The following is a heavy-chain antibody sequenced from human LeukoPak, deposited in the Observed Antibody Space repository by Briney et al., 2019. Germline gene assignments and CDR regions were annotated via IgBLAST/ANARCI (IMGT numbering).Heavy chain of an antibody. V-gene: IGHV3-48*03. CDR1: GFTFSSYE. D-gene: IGHD6-6*01. J-gene: IGHJ4*02. CDR2: ISSSGSTI. CDR3: ARTPRIAARPPYFDY. Sequence: GGSLRLSCAASGFTFSSYEMNWVRQAPGKGLEWVSYISSSGSTIYYADSVKGRFTISRGNAKNSLYLQMNSLRAEDTAVYYCARTPRIAARPPYFDYWGQGTLVTVSS.